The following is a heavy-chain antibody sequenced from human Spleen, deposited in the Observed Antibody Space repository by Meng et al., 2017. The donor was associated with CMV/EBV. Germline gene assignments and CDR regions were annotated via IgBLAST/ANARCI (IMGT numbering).Heavy chain of an antibody. CDR3: ARALLERTQSYFDY. D-gene: IGHD1-1*01. V-gene: IGHV4-34*01. CDR1: GGSFSGTY. Sequence: VQLQQWGAGLVKASEPLSLSCAVYGGSFSGTYWSWTSQPPGKGLEWIGEINHSGSTNYNPSLKSRVIISVDTSKNQFSLKLSSVTAADTAVYYCARALLERTQSYFDYWGQGPLVTVSS. CDR2: INHSGST. J-gene: IGHJ4*02.